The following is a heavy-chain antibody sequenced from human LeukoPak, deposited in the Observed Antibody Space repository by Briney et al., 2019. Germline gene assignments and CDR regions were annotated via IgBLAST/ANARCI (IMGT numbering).Heavy chain of an antibody. CDR2: ISGSGGST. CDR1: GFTFSTYA. D-gene: IGHD6-13*01. J-gene: IGHJ4*02. V-gene: IGHV3-23*01. CDR3: ARSIAAAGNFDY. Sequence: QAGGSLRLSCAASGFTFSTYAMTWVRQAPGKGLEWVSAISGSGGSTYYADSVKGRFTISRDNSKNTLYLQMNSLRAEDTAVYYCARSIAAAGNFDYWGQGTLVTVSS.